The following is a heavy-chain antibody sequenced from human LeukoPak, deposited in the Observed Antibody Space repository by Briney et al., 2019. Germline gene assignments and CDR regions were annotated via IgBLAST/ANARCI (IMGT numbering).Heavy chain of an antibody. D-gene: IGHD4-17*01. CDR2: ISSSSSYI. V-gene: IGHV3-21*01. Sequence: GGSLRLSCAASGFTFSSYSMNWVRQAPGKGLEWVSSISSSSSYIYYADSVKGRFTISRDNAKNSLYLQMNSLRTEDTAVYYCAREDGDYPDAFDIWGQGTMVTVSS. CDR3: AREDGDYPDAFDI. J-gene: IGHJ3*02. CDR1: GFTFSSYS.